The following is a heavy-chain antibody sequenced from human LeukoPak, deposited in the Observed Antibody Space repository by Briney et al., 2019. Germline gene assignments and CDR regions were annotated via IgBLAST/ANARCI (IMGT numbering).Heavy chain of an antibody. CDR2: ISYDGSNK. D-gene: IGHD4-11*01. J-gene: IGHJ4*02. CDR1: GFTFSSYA. V-gene: IGHV3-30*04. CDR3: ARDTDYNGNYLDY. Sequence: GGSLRLSCAASGFTFSSYAMHWVRQAPGKGLEWVAVISYDGSNKYYADSVKGRFTISRDNSKNTLYLQMNSLRGEDTAVYYCARDTDYNGNYLDYWGQGTLVTVSS.